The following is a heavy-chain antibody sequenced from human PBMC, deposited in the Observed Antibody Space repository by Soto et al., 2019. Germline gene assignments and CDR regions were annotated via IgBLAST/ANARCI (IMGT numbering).Heavy chain of an antibody. CDR3: TRAACHFGVPPNGGVYYSYYMDV. Sequence: EVQLVESGGDVVQPGKSLKLSCIASGFNLSGSTIHWVRQASGKGLEWLGRIRGKTNNYAAADGVWVKGRISFSRDDSQNTAYLEINGLKTEDTAVYYCTRAACHFGVPPNGGVYYSYYMDVWGKGTTVTVSS. J-gene: IGHJ6*03. D-gene: IGHD3-3*01. CDR1: GFNLSGST. V-gene: IGHV3-73*01. CDR2: IRGKTNNYAA.